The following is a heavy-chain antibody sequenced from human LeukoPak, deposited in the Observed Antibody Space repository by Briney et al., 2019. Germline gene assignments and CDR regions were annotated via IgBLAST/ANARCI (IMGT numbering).Heavy chain of an antibody. V-gene: IGHV3-21*04. CDR3: AKRFKAGIAAAGIGY. CDR2: ISSSSSYI. J-gene: IGHJ4*02. Sequence: GGSLRLSCAASGFTFSSYSMNWVRQAPGKGLEWVSSISSSSSYIYYADSVKGRFTISRDNSKNTLYLQMNSLRAEDTAVYYCAKRFKAGIAAAGIGYWGQGTLVTVSS. D-gene: IGHD6-13*01. CDR1: GFTFSSYS.